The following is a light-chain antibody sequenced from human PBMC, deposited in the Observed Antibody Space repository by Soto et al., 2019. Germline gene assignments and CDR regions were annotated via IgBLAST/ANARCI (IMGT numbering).Light chain of an antibody. CDR2: QGT. CDR3: QAWDSSTVV. Sequence: SYELTQPPSVSVSPGQTASITCSGDKLVNKYACWYQQKPGQSPVLVIYQGTKRPSGIPERFSGSNSGNTATLTISGTQAMDEADYYCQAWDSSTVVFGGGTKLTVL. CDR1: KLVNKY. J-gene: IGLJ2*01. V-gene: IGLV3-1*01.